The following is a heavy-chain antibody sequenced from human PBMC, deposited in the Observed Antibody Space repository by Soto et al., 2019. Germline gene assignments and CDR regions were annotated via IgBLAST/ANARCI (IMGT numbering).Heavy chain of an antibody. V-gene: IGHV1-8*01. CDR3: ARDVDAGLDY. CDR1: GYTFTSYD. CDR2: MSPQSGNT. J-gene: IGHJ4*02. Sequence: GASVKVSCKASGYTFTSYDINWVRQATGQGLEWMGWMSPQSGNTGYAQNFQGRVIMTRDTSINTAYLELSSLRSEDTAVYYCARDVDAGLDYWGQGALVTVSS. D-gene: IGHD6-13*01.